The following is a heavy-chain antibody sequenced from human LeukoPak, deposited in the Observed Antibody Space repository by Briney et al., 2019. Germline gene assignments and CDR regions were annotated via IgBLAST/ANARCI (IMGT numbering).Heavy chain of an antibody. D-gene: IGHD2-15*01. V-gene: IGHV3-66*01. CDR1: GITVSSHY. Sequence: GGSLRLSCAASGITVSSHYMTWVRQAPGKGLEWVSVIDSGGSTNSADSVKGRFSVSRDNSKNTLYLQMGSLRAEDMAVYYCARGSGCSGGSCFKRAYYYYGMDVWGQGTTVTVSS. CDR3: ARGSGCSGGSCFKRAYYYYGMDV. CDR2: IDSGGST. J-gene: IGHJ6*02.